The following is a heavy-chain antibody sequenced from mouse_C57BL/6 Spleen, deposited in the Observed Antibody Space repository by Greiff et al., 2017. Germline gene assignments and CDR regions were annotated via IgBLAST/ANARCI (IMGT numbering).Heavy chain of an antibody. J-gene: IGHJ4*01. CDR2: IDPSDSET. Sequence: QVQLQQPGAELVRPGSSVKLSCKASGYTFTSYWMHWVKQRPIQGLEWIGNIDPSDSETHYNQKFKDKATLTVDKSSSTAYMQLSSLTSEDSAVXYCARRGGLEDAMDYWGQGTSVTVSS. D-gene: IGHD2-4*01. V-gene: IGHV1-52*01. CDR1: GYTFTSYW. CDR3: ARRGGLEDAMDY.